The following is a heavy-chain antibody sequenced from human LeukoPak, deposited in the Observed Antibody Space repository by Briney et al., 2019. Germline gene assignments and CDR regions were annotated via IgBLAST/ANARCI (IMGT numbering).Heavy chain of an antibody. CDR1: GGSFSGYY. Sequence: SETLSLTCAVYGGSFSGYYWSWIRQPPGKGLEWIGEINHSGSTNYNPSLKSRVTISVDTSKNQFSLKLSSVTAADTAVYYCARAVAAKVTDFDYWGQGTLVTVSS. CDR3: ARAVAAKVTDFDY. D-gene: IGHD5-18*01. J-gene: IGHJ4*02. CDR2: INHSGST. V-gene: IGHV4-34*01.